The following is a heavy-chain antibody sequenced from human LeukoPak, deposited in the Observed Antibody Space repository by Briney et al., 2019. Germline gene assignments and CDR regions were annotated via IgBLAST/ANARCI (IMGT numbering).Heavy chain of an antibody. Sequence: GGSLRLSCAASGFTFSSYEMNWVRQAPGKGLEWVSYISSSGSTIYYADSVKGRFTISRDNAKNSLYLQMNNLRAEDTAVYYCASTRYFDWLLGGWHYWGQGTLVTVSS. CDR3: ASTRYFDWLLGGWHY. D-gene: IGHD3-9*01. J-gene: IGHJ4*02. CDR2: ISSSGSTI. V-gene: IGHV3-48*03. CDR1: GFTFSSYE.